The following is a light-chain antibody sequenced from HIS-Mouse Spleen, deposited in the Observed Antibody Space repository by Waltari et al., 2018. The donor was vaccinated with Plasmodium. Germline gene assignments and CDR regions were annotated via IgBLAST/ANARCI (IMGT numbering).Light chain of an antibody. CDR3: QQYYSYPFT. Sequence: AIRMPQSPSSFSPSTGDRVTITCRASQGISSYLAWYQQKPGKAPKLLIYAASTLQSGVPSRFSGSGSGTDFTLTISCLQSEDFATYYCQQYYSYPFTFGPGTKVDIK. J-gene: IGKJ3*01. V-gene: IGKV1-8*01. CDR2: AAS. CDR1: QGISSY.